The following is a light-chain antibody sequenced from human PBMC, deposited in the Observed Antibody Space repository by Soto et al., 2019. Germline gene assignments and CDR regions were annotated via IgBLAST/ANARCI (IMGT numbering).Light chain of an antibody. CDR1: QSVTSN. CDR3: QQYHSWPST. V-gene: IGKV3-15*01. Sequence: EMVMTQSPATLSVSPGERATLSCRASQSVTSNLAWYQQKPGQAPRLLIYSASTRATGIPVTFSGAGSGTEFSLTLRSLPSEDFAFYYCQQYHSWPSTFGHGTK. J-gene: IGKJ2*01. CDR2: SAS.